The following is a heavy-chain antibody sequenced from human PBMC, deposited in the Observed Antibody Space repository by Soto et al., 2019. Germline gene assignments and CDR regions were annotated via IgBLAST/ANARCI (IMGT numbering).Heavy chain of an antibody. J-gene: IGHJ3*02. Sequence: SVKVSCKASGGTFSSYAISWVRQAPGQGLEWMGGIIPIFGTANYAQKFQGRVTITADESTSTAYMELSSLRSEDTAVYYCAREGGYCSSTCCYGSGGGDDAFDIWGQGTMVTVSS. CDR3: AREGGYCSSTCCYGSGGGDDAFDI. CDR2: IIPIFGTA. D-gene: IGHD2-2*01. V-gene: IGHV1-69*13. CDR1: GGTFSSYA.